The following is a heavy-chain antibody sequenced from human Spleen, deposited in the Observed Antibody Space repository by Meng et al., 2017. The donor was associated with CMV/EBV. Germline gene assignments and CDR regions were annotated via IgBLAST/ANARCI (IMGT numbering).Heavy chain of an antibody. CDR2: INHSGST. J-gene: IGHJ5*02. CDR1: GGSFSGDY. Sequence: YGGSFSGDYWSWIRQPPGKGLEWIGEINHSGSTNYNPSLKSRVTISVDTSKNQFSLKLSSVTAADTAVYYCARGPRRRYQLLSGGFDPWGQGTLVTVSS. CDR3: ARGPRRRYQLLSGGFDP. V-gene: IGHV4-34*01. D-gene: IGHD2-2*01.